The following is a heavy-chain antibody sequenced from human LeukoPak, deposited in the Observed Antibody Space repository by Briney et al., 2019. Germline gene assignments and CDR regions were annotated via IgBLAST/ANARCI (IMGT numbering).Heavy chain of an antibody. CDR1: GXSISSGDYY. V-gene: IGHV4-30-4*01. D-gene: IGHD3-10*01. CDR2: IYYSGST. J-gene: IGHJ5*02. Sequence: SETLSLTCSVSGXSISSGDYYWSWIRQPPGKGLEWIGHIYYSGSTHHNPSLKSRVTISVDTSKNQFSLKLSSVTATDTAVYYCARSLLSAGSGSYGFDPWGQGILVTVSS. CDR3: ARSLLSAGSGSYGFDP.